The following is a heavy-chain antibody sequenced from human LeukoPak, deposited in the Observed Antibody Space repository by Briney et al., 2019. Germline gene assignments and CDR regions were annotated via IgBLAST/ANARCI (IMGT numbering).Heavy chain of an antibody. CDR3: ARGASGIGGIRFDP. V-gene: IGHV3-43D*03. CDR2: ISWDGGST. D-gene: IGHD3-10*01. J-gene: IGHJ5*02. Sequence: GGSLRLSCAASGFTFHDYAMHWVRQAPGKGLEWVSLISWDGGSTYYADSVKGRFTISRDNAKNSLYLQMNSLRAEDTAVYYCARGASGIGGIRFDPWGQGTLVTVSS. CDR1: GFTFHDYA.